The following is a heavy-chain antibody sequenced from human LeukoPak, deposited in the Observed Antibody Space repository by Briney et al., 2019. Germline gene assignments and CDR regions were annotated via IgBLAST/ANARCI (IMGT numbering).Heavy chain of an antibody. D-gene: IGHD2-2*02. CDR2: ISAYNGNT. CDR1: GYTFTSYG. CDR3: ARVSLYCTSTSCYMTHTTYFDY. J-gene: IGHJ4*02. V-gene: IGHV1-18*01. Sequence: ASVKVSCKASGYTFTSYGISWVRQAPGQGLEWMGWISAYNGNTNYAQKLQGRVTMTTDTSTSTAYMELRSLRSDDTAVYYCARVSLYCTSTSCYMTHTTYFDYWGQGTLVTVSS.